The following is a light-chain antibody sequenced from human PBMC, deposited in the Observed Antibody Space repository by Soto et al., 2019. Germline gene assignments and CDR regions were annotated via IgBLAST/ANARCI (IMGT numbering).Light chain of an antibody. J-gene: IGKJ1*01. Sequence: EIVFTKSAGTRSWYPGGRGTLSCRASQSVSSNFLAWYQQKPGQAPRLLIYGASTRATGIPARFSGSGSETEFTLTISILQSEDFAVYYCQQYNNGTPWTFGQRTKVDIK. CDR2: GAS. CDR1: QSVSSN. CDR3: QQYNNGTPWT. V-gene: IGKV3-15*01.